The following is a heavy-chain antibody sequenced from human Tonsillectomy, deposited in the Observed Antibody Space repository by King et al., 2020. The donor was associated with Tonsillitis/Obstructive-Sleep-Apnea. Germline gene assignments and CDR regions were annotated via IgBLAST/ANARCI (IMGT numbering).Heavy chain of an antibody. CDR1: GFTFSDHY. D-gene: IGHD2-15*01. CDR3: ASVQDTDYVFYI. J-gene: IGHJ3*02. Sequence: VQLVESGGGLVQPGGSLRLSCAASGFTFSDHYMDWVRQAPGKGLEWVGRIRKKTNSYTTEYAASVKGRFTISRDDSKNSLYLQMNSLKTEDMAVYYCASVQDTDYVFYIWGQGTMVTVSS. V-gene: IGHV3-72*01. CDR2: IRKKTNSYTT.